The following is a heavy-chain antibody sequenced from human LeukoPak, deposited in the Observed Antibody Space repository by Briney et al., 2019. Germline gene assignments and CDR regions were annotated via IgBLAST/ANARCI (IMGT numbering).Heavy chain of an antibody. D-gene: IGHD6-19*01. J-gene: IGHJ4*02. CDR2: IYYTGST. CDR3: ARWGSGYFDY. Sequence: PSETLSLTCTVSGGSISSYYWSWIRQPPGKGLEWIGYIYYTGSTNYNPSLKSRVTISVDTSKNQFSLKLSPVTAADTAVYYCARWGSGYFDYWGQGTQVTVSS. V-gene: IGHV4-59*12. CDR1: GGSISSYY.